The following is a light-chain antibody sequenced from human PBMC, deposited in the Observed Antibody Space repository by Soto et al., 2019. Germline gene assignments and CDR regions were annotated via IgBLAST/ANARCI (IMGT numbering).Light chain of an antibody. V-gene: IGLV2-11*01. CDR3: SLYARTYTYF. Sequence: QSVLTQPRSVSGSPGQSVTISCTGTSSDVGAYNYVSWYQQEPGKAPKLMIYDVIKRPSGVPDRFSGSKSDNAASLTISGLQARDVADYYCSLYARTYTYFFGTGTKLTLL. CDR2: DVI. J-gene: IGLJ1*01. CDR1: SSDVGAYNY.